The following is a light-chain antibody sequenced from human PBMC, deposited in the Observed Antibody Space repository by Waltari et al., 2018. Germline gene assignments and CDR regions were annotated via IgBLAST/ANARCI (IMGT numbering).Light chain of an antibody. CDR3: SSYAGSNNLL. CDR2: EVS. J-gene: IGLJ1*01. Sequence: QSALTQPPSASGSPGQSVTISCTGTSSDVGGYNSVPWYQQHPGKAPKLMIYEVSKRPSGVPDRLSGSKSGNTASLTVSGLQPEDEADYYCSSYAGSNNLLFGTGTKVTVL. CDR1: SSDVGGYNS. V-gene: IGLV2-8*01.